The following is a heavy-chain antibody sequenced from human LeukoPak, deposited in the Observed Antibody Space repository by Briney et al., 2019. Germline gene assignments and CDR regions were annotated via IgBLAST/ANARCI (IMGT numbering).Heavy chain of an antibody. CDR1: GFTFKSYS. V-gene: IGHV3-21*01. J-gene: IGHJ4*02. CDR2: ISSNSSYI. Sequence: GGSLILSCAASGFTFKSYSMNWVRQAPGEGLEWVSAISSNSSYIFYAHSEKGRFTISRDNAKNSLYLQMNSLSAEDGAVYYCARDGNMGYWGQGTLVTVSS. CDR3: ARDGNMGY. D-gene: IGHD2/OR15-2a*01.